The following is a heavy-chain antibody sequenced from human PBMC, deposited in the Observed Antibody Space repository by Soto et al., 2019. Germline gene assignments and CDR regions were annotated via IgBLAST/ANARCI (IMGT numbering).Heavy chain of an antibody. CDR1: GFTFDDYA. Sequence: PGGSLRLSCAASGFTFDDYAMHWVRQAPGKGLEWVSGISWNSGSIGYADSVKGRFTISGDNAKNSLYLQMNSLRAEDTALYYCAKGRLGGNSRGPIDSWGQGTLVTVSS. CDR3: AKGRLGGNSRGPIDS. D-gene: IGHD2-21*02. J-gene: IGHJ4*02. CDR2: ISWNSGSI. V-gene: IGHV3-9*01.